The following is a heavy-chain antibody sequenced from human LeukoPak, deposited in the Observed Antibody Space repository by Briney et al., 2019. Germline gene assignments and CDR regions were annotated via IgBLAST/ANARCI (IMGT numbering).Heavy chain of an antibody. Sequence: SETLSLTCTVSGGSISSYYWSWIRQPAGKGLEWIGRIYTSGSTNYNPSLKSRVTISVDKSKNQFSLKLSSVTAADTAVYYCARVHSECYYDWFDPWGQGTLVTVSS. V-gene: IGHV4-4*07. CDR1: GGSISSYY. CDR2: IYTSGST. D-gene: IGHD1-26*01. J-gene: IGHJ5*02. CDR3: ARVHSECYYDWFDP.